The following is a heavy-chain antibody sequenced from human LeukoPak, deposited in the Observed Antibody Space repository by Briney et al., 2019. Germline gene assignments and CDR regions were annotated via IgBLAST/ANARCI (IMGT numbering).Heavy chain of an antibody. CDR1: GGSISSGGYY. CDR2: IYHSGST. D-gene: IGHD2-2*01. CDR3: ARERSGVVVPAAIFDY. Sequence: PSQTLSLTCTVSGGSISSGGYYWSWIRQHPGKGLEWIGYIYHSGSTYYNPSLKSRVTISVDTSKNQFSLKLSSVTAADTAVYYCARERSGVVVPAAIFDYWGQGTLVTVSS. V-gene: IGHV4-31*03. J-gene: IGHJ4*02.